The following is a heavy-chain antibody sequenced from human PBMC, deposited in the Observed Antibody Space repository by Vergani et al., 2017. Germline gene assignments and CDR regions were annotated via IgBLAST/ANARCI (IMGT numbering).Heavy chain of an antibody. J-gene: IGHJ4*02. Sequence: QLHLVPSWSEVKKPVSSFNVSFPSSLSPFPIYSIHCFLQAPGQGLEWMGIINPSGGSTSYAQKFQGRVTMTRDTSTSTFYMELRSLRSEDTAVYYCAVYGSGSYRLDDWGQGTLGTVYS. CDR1: LSPFPIYS. CDR2: INPSGGST. D-gene: IGHD3-10*01. V-gene: IGHV1-46*01. CDR3: AVYGSGSYRLDD.